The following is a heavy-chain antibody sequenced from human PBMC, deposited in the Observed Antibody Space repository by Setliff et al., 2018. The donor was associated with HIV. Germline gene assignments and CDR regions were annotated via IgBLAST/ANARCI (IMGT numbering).Heavy chain of an antibody. J-gene: IGHJ4*02. CDR1: GFTFSRYP. CDR3: ARDQILSRASRFCSGSSCSYFDS. D-gene: IGHD2-15*01. V-gene: IGHV3-23*01. CDR2: LSEGGYDT. Sequence: GGSLRLSCAASGFTFSRYPMSWVRQAPGKGLEWVSSLSEGGYDTHYSDSVKGRFTISRDNSKNILYLQMSDLRPEDTAMYYCARDQILSRASRFCSGSSCSYFDSWGLGTLVTVSS.